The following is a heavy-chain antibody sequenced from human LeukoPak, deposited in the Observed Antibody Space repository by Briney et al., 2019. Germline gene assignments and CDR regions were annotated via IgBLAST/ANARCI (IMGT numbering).Heavy chain of an antibody. D-gene: IGHD5-18*01. CDR3: ARDTDTPMDKYPTDV. Sequence: GGSLRLSCAASGFTFSSYTMNWVRQAPGKGLEWVSSISSSSSYIYYADSVQGRFTISRDNARNSLFLQMNSLSAEDTAVYYCARDTDTPMDKYPTDVWGQGTTVTVSS. V-gene: IGHV3-21*01. CDR1: GFTFSSYT. CDR2: ISSSSSYI. J-gene: IGHJ6*02.